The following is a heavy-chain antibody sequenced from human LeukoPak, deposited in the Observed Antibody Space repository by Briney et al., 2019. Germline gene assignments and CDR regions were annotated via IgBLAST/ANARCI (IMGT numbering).Heavy chain of an antibody. Sequence: GGSLRLSCAASGFTFSSYEMNWVRQAPGKGLEWVANIKQDGSEEYYVDSVKGRFIISRDNAKNSLFLQMNSLRDEDTAVYYCARLGYGYSSRWSNGGYFQHWGQGTLVTVSS. CDR1: GFTFSSYE. J-gene: IGHJ1*01. V-gene: IGHV3-7*01. CDR3: ARLGYGYSSRWSNGGYFQH. CDR2: IKQDGSEE. D-gene: IGHD6-13*01.